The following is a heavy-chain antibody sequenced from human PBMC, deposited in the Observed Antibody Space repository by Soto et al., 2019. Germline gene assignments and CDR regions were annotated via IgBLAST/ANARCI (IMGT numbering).Heavy chain of an antibody. CDR2: IYYSGST. CDR1: GGSISSGDYY. J-gene: IGHJ6*02. D-gene: IGHD3-22*01. CDR3: ARFQTRYSSGYVYV. V-gene: IGHV4-30-4*01. Sequence: QVQLQESGPGLVKPSQTQSLTCTVSGGSISSGDYYWSWIRQPPGKGLEWIGDIYYSGSTYYNPCLKSRVTISVDTSKNQFSLKLSSVLAADTAVYYCARFQTRYSSGYVYVWGQGTTVTVSS.